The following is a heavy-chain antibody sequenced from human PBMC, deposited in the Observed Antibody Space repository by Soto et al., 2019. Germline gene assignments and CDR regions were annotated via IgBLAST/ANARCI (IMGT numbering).Heavy chain of an antibody. Sequence: PRLSCAASGFAFSSYAMSWVRQAPGKKLEWVSAISGSGGSTYYADSVKGRFTISRDNPKNTLYLQMNSLRAEDTAVYYCAKSPAQYCSGGSCYLDYWGQGTLVTVSS. CDR1: GFAFSSYA. J-gene: IGHJ4*02. D-gene: IGHD2-15*01. CDR3: AKSPAQYCSGGSCYLDY. V-gene: IGHV3-23*01. CDR2: ISGSGGST.